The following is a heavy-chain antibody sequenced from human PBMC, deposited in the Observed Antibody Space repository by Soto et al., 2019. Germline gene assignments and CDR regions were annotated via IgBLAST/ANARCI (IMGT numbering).Heavy chain of an antibody. D-gene: IGHD4-17*01. CDR2: INSDGSST. J-gene: IGHJ6*02. V-gene: IGHV3-74*01. Sequence: GGSLRISCAASGFTFSSYGMHWVRQAPGKGLVWVSRINSDGSSTSYADSVKGRFTISRDNAKNTLYLQMNSLRAEDTAVYYCARSIPTTYYGMDVWGQGTTVTVSS. CDR3: ARSIPTTYYGMDV. CDR1: GFTFSSYG.